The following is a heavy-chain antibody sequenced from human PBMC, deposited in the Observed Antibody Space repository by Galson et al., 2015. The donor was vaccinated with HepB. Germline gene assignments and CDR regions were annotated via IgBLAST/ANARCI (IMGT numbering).Heavy chain of an antibody. D-gene: IGHD3-22*01. CDR3: ATEGDSSGYRGYFYY. CDR1: GGTFSSYT. V-gene: IGHV1-69*04. CDR2: IIPVLDIS. Sequence: SCKASGGTFSSYTISWVRQAPGRGLEWMGRIIPVLDISNHAQSFQGRVTITADKSTGTAYMELSSLRSEDTAVYYCATEGDSSGYRGYFYYWGQGTLVTVSS. J-gene: IGHJ4*02.